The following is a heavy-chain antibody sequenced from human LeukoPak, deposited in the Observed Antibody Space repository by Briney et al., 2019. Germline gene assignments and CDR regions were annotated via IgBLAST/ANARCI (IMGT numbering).Heavy chain of an antibody. CDR2: ISGSGGST. CDR1: GFTFSSYA. D-gene: IGHD6-19*01. J-gene: IGHJ4*02. CDR3: AASGYSSGWYYY. Sequence: GGSLRLSCAASGFTFSSYAMSWVRQAPGKGLXXVSAISGSGGSTYYADSVKGRFTISRDNSKNTLYLQMNSLRAEDTAVYYCAASGYSSGWYYYWGQGTLVTVSS. V-gene: IGHV3-23*01.